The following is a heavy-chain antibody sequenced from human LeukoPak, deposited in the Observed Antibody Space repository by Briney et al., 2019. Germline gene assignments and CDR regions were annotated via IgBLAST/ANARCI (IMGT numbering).Heavy chain of an antibody. D-gene: IGHD2-2*01. J-gene: IGHJ3*02. CDR3: ARDSRYCSSTSCDAFDI. Sequence: ASVKVSCKASGGTFSSYAISWVRQAPGQGLEWMGGITPIFGAATYAQKFQGRVTMTRDTSTSTVYMELSSLRSEDTAVYYCARDSRYCSSTSCDAFDIWGQGTMVTVSS. CDR1: GGTFSSYA. V-gene: IGHV1-69*05. CDR2: ITPIFGAA.